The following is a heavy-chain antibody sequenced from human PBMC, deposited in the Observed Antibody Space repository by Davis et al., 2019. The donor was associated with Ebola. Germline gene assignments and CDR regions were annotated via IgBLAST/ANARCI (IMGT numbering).Heavy chain of an antibody. CDR3: ARSSYTWYFSGMDV. J-gene: IGHJ6*04. Sequence: ASVKVSCKAVGGTLTSYAMTWVRQAPGQGLEWMGWINTNTGNPTYAQGFTGRFVFSLDTSVSTAYLQITSLKAEDTAVYYCARSSYTWYFSGMDVWGKGTTVTVSS. CDR2: INTNTGNP. CDR1: GGTLTSYA. V-gene: IGHV7-4-1*02. D-gene: IGHD2-2*01.